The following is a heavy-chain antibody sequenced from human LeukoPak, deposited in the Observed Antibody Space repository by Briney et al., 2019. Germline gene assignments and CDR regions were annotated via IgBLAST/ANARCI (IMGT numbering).Heavy chain of an antibody. CDR3: ARVYSSSSRYFDY. Sequence: GGSLRLSCAASGFTFSSYWMTWVRQAPGKGLEWGANIKQDGSEKYYVDSVKGRFTISRDNAKNSLYLQMNSLRAEDTAIYFCARVYSSSSRYFDYWGQGTLVIVSS. J-gene: IGHJ4*02. V-gene: IGHV3-7*05. D-gene: IGHD6-6*01. CDR1: GFTFSSYW. CDR2: IKQDGSEK.